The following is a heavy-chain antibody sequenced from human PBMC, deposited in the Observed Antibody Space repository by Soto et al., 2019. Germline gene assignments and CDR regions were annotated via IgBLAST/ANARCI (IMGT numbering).Heavy chain of an antibody. CDR2: TYRSGST. CDR1: GGSINSGGYY. CDR3: ARQGGVIWFGELGAFDY. V-gene: IGHV4-39*01. Sequence: SSGTLSLTCTVSGGSINSGGYYWSWVRQPPRKGLEWIGYTYRSGSTYYNPSLKSRVTISLDKSKNQFSLKLTSVTAADTAMYYCARQGGVIWFGELGAFDYWGQGSLVTVSS. J-gene: IGHJ4*02. D-gene: IGHD3-10*01.